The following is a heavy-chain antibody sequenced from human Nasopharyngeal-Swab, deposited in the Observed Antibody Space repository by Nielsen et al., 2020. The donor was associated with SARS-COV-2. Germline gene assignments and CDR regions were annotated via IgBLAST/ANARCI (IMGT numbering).Heavy chain of an antibody. Sequence: WIRQPPGKGLEWIGYIYYSGSTNYNPSLKSRVTISVDTSKNQFSLKLSSVTAADTAVYYCARALGSIAARPRFDPWGQGTLGTVSS. CDR2: IYYSGST. V-gene: IGHV4-59*01. J-gene: IGHJ5*02. CDR3: ARALGSIAARPRFDP. D-gene: IGHD6-6*01.